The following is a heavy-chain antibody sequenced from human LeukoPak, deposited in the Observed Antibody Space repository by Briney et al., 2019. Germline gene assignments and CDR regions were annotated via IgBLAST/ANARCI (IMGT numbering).Heavy chain of an antibody. V-gene: IGHV3-48*03. Sequence: GGSLRLSCAAPGFTFSSYEMNWVRQAPGKGLEWVSYISSSAGTTYYADSVKGRFTISRDNAKNSLYLQMNSLRAEDTAVYFCARQQQQLWYDWGQGTLVTVSS. CDR1: GFTFSSYE. D-gene: IGHD5-18*01. CDR2: ISSSAGTT. CDR3: ARQQQQLWYD. J-gene: IGHJ1*01.